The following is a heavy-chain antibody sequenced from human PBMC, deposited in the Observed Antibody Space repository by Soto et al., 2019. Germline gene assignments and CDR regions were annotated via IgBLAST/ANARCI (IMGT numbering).Heavy chain of an antibody. CDR3: ARDRVGSVYYYGMDV. CDR2: FYHSGST. Sequence: QVQLQESGPGLVKPSGTLSLTCAVSGGSISSSNWWSWVRQPPGKGLEWIVEFYHSGSTNYNPSLESRVTLSVDKSKNQFSLKLSSVTAADTAVYYCARDRVGSVYYYGMDVWGQGTTVTVSS. V-gene: IGHV4-4*02. CDR1: GGSISSSNW. J-gene: IGHJ6*02. D-gene: IGHD6-19*01.